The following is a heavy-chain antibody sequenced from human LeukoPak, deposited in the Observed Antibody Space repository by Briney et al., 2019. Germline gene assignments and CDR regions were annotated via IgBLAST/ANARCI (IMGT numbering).Heavy chain of an antibody. CDR2: ISYDGSNK. D-gene: IGHD3-22*01. CDR1: GFTFSSYA. Sequence: GGSLRLSCAASGFTFSSYAMHWVRQAPGKGLEWVAVISYDGSNKYYADSVKGRFTISRDNSKNTLYLQVNSLRAEDTAVYYCARDPPPMIVVVNPHYYGMDVWGQGTTVAVSS. CDR3: ARDPPPMIVVVNPHYYGMDV. V-gene: IGHV3-30-3*01. J-gene: IGHJ6*02.